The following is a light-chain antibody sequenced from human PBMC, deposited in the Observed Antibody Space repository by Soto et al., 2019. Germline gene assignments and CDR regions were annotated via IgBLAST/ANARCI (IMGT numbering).Light chain of an antibody. Sequence: DIQMTQSPSSLSASVGDRVTITCRASQGISNYLAWYQQKPGKVTKLLIYAASTLESGVDSRFSGSGSGTDFTLTSSNLQPEDVATYCCQKYESAPWTFGPGTKVEIK. CDR1: QGISNY. J-gene: IGKJ1*01. CDR3: QKYESAPWT. V-gene: IGKV1-27*01. CDR2: AAS.